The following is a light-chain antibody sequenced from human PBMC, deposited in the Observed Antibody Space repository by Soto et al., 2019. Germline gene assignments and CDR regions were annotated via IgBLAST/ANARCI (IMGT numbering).Light chain of an antibody. J-gene: IGKJ1*01. CDR1: QSVRSSH. Sequence: DIVLTHSPGTLSLSPGERATLSFSASQSVRSSHLAWYQQKPGQAPRLVIYGASSRATGIPDRFSGSGSGTDFTLTITRLEPEDFAVYYCHQYGSAPWTFGQGTKVDIK. CDR2: GAS. CDR3: HQYGSAPWT. V-gene: IGKV3-20*01.